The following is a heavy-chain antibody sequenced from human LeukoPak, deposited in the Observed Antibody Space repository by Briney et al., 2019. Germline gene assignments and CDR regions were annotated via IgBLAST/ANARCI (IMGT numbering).Heavy chain of an antibody. CDR2: MYPDDSDT. V-gene: IGHV5-51*01. CDR3: ARHGGPVDTAMTRYFDY. J-gene: IGHJ4*02. CDR1: GYSFTNYW. D-gene: IGHD5-18*01. Sequence: GESLKISCKGSGYSFTNYWIGWVRQMPGKGLELMGIMYPDDSDTRYSPSFQGQVTISADKSITTAYLQWSSLKASDTAMYYCARHGGPVDTAMTRYFDYWGQGTLVTVSS.